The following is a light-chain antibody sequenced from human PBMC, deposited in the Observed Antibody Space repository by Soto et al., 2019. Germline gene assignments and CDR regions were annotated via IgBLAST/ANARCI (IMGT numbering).Light chain of an antibody. CDR3: QQSYSTLQLT. CDR2: AAS. Sequence: DIQMTQSPSSLSASVGDRVTITCRASQTISSYLNWYQQKPGKAPKLLIYAASSLQSGVPSRFSSSGSGTDFTLTISSLQPEDFATYYCQQSYSTLQLTFGGGTKVEIK. V-gene: IGKV1-39*01. J-gene: IGKJ4*01. CDR1: QTISSY.